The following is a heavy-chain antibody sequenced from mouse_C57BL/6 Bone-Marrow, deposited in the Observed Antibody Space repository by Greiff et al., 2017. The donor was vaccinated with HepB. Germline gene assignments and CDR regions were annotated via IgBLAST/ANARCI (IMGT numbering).Heavy chain of an antibody. CDR1: GYTFTSYG. J-gene: IGHJ4*01. CDR2: IYPRSGNT. V-gene: IGHV1-81*01. Sequence: QVQLQQSGAELARPGASVKLSCKASGYTFTSYGISWVKQRTGQGLEWIGEIYPRSGNTYYNEKFKGKATLTADKSSSTAYMELRSLTSEDSAVYFCASGLRLNYAMDYWGQGTSVTVSS. D-gene: IGHD2-4*01. CDR3: ASGLRLNYAMDY.